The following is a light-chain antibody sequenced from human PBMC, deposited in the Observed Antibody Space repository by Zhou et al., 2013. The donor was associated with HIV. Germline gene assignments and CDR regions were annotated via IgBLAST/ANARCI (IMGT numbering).Light chain of an antibody. J-gene: IGKJ4*01. CDR2: DAS. Sequence: EIVMTQSPATLSVSPGERATLSCRASQSIRNYLAWYQQKPGQAPRLLIYDASKRATGVPARFSGSGSGTDFTLTISSLQPEDFALYFCQQRSDWPPFAFGGGTKLEIK. CDR1: QSIRNY. V-gene: IGKV3-11*01. CDR3: QQRSDWPPFA.